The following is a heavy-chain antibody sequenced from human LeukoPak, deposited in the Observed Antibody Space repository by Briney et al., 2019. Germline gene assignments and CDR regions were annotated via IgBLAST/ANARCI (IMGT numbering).Heavy chain of an antibody. J-gene: IGHJ4*02. CDR1: GYTFTSYG. CDR2: ISAYNGNT. Sequence: ASVKVSCKASGYTFTSYGISWVRQAPGHGLEWMGWISAYNGNTNYAQKLQGRVTMTTDTSTSTAYMELRSLRSDDTAVYYCARDWGGYDDPHFFDYWGQGTLVTVSS. V-gene: IGHV1-18*01. CDR3: ARDWGGYDDPHFFDY. D-gene: IGHD5-12*01.